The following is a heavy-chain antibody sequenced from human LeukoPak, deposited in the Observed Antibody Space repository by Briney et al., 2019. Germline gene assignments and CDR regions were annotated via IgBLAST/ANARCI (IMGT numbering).Heavy chain of an antibody. Sequence: PSETLSLTCSVTEGSINSYHWSWLRQSPGQGLGWIGSIFKTGSTDYNPSLKRRVTILADTSNNRISLNLRSVTAADTAIYYCANNYYDSSASVFASWGQGTLVAVSS. V-gene: IGHV4-59*01. CDR3: ANNYYDSSASVFAS. J-gene: IGHJ5*01. CDR2: IFKTGST. D-gene: IGHD3-22*01. CDR1: EGSINSYH.